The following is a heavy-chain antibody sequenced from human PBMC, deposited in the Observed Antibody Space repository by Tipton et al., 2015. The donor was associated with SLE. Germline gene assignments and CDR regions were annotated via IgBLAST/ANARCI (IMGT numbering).Heavy chain of an antibody. CDR2: INHSGST. D-gene: IGHD3-3*01. V-gene: IGHV4-34*01. CDR1: GGSFSSNY. CDR3: AREGGPYYDLWSGYSRPYYYYGMDV. J-gene: IGHJ6*02. Sequence: TLSLTCAAYGGSFSSNYWSWIRQPPGKGLEWIGEINHSGSTNYNPSLKSRVTISVDTSKNQFSLKLSSVTAADTAVYYCAREGGPYYDLWSGYSRPYYYYGMDVWGQGTTVTVSS.